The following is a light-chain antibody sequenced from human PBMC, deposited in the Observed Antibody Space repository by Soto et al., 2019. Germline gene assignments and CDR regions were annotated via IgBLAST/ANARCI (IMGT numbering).Light chain of an antibody. CDR3: QQYGSSPRT. Sequence: DIVLTQSPGTLSLSPGERATLSCRASQSVGSIYLAWYQQKPGRAPRLLIHGASNRASGIPDRLSGSGSGTDFTLTISRLEPEDFAVYYCQQYGSSPRTFGQGTKVEIK. V-gene: IGKV3-20*01. CDR1: QSVGSIY. J-gene: IGKJ1*01. CDR2: GAS.